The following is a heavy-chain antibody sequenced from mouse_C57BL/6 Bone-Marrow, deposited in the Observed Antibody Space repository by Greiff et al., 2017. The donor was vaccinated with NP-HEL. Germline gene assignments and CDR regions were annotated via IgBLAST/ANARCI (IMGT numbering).Heavy chain of an antibody. CDR1: GFSLTSYG. V-gene: IGHV2-5*01. D-gene: IGHD1-1*01. CDR3: AKNRYYYGSSFYWYFDV. CDR2: IWRGGST. Sequence: VQLKESGPGLVQPSQSLSITCTVSGFSLTSYGVHWVRQSPGKGLEWLGVIWRGGSTDYNAAFMSRLSITKDNSKSQVFFKMNSLQADDTAIYYCAKNRYYYGSSFYWYFDVWGTGTTVTVSS. J-gene: IGHJ1*03.